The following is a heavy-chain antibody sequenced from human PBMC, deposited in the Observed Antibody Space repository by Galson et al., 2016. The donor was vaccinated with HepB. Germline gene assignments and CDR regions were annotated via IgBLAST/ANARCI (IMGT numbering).Heavy chain of an antibody. CDR2: ISSSRSTI. Sequence: SLRLSCAASGFTLSGYSMNWVRQAPGKGLEWLSYISSSRSTIYYADSLKGRFTISRDNAKNSLYLQMNSLRDEDTAVYYCTRDQLTARRGYFDYWGQGTLVTVSS. V-gene: IGHV3-48*02. CDR1: GFTLSGYS. J-gene: IGHJ4*02. CDR3: TRDQLTARRGYFDY. D-gene: IGHD3-10*01.